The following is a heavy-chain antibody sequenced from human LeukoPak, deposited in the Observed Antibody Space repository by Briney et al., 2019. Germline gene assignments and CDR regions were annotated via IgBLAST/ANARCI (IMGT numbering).Heavy chain of an antibody. D-gene: IGHD1/OR15-1a*01. J-gene: IGHJ6*02. Sequence: AASVKVSCKVSGYTLTELSMHWVRQAPGKGLEWMGGFDPEDGETIYAQKFQGRVTMTEDTSTDTAYMELSSLRSEDTAVYYCWVQTVTNNGYYYYGMDVWGQGTTVTASS. CDR1: GYTLTELS. CDR3: WVQTVTNNGYYYYGMDV. CDR2: FDPEDGET. V-gene: IGHV1-24*01.